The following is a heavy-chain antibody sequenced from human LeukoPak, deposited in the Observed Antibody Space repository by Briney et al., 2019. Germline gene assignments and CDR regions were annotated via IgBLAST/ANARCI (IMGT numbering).Heavy chain of an antibody. CDR2: ISYDGSNK. D-gene: IGHD3-3*01. CDR1: GFTFSSYG. J-gene: IGHJ4*02. CDR3: AKERLRFLEWLFDY. Sequence: GGSLRLSCAASGFTFSSYGMHWVRQAPGKGLEWVAVISYDGSNKYYADSVKGRFTISRDNSKNTLYLQMNSLRAEDTAVYYRAKERLRFLEWLFDYWGQGTLVTVSS. V-gene: IGHV3-30*18.